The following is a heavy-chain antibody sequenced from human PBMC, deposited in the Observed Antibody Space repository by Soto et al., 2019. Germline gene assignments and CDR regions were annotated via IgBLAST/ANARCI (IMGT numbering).Heavy chain of an antibody. CDR1: GFTFSSYW. V-gene: IGHV3-7*01. J-gene: IGHJ6*02. Sequence: GGSLRLSCAASGFTFSSYWMSWVRQAPGKGLEWVANIKQDGSEKYYVDSVKGRFTISRDNAKNSLYLQMNSLRAEDTAVYYCARERAGKYYGMDVWGQGTTLTVSS. CDR2: IKQDGSEK. CDR3: ARERAGKYYGMDV.